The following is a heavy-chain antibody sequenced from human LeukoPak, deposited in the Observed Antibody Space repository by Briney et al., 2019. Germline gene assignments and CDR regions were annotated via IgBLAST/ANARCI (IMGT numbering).Heavy chain of an antibody. CDR3: ARQRVVATIDY. CDR1: GGSISSSSYY. Sequence: PSETLSLTCTVSGGSISSSSYYWGWIRQPPGKGLEWIGSIYYSGSTYYNPSLKSRVTISVDTSKNQFSLKLSSVTAADTAVYYCARQRVVATIDYWGQGTLVTVSS. D-gene: IGHD1-26*01. V-gene: IGHV4-39*01. J-gene: IGHJ4*02. CDR2: IYYSGST.